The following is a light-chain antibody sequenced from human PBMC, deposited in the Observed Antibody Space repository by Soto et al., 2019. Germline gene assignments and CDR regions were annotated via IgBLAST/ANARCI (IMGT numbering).Light chain of an antibody. CDR3: QHYGSSPPIT. CDR2: AAS. J-gene: IGKJ5*01. V-gene: IGKV3-20*01. Sequence: DIVLTQSPGTLSLSPGERATLSCRASQSVSSKYLAWYQQKPGQAPRFLIYAASSRATGIPDRFSGSGSGTDFTLTIGRLEPADFAVYYCQHYGSSPPITFGPGTRPEIK. CDR1: QSVSSKY.